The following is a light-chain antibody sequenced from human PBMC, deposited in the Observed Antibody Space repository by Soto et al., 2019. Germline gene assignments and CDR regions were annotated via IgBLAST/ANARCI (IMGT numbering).Light chain of an antibody. CDR2: QDT. J-gene: IGLJ1*01. Sequence: SYELAQPPSMSVSPGQTAVITCSGDALPRQYVYWFKQKPGQAPVLVIYQDTRRPPTITARFSGSASGTTVSLTISGVQADDEADYYCQSADTSGNIEVFGPGTKVTVL. CDR3: QSADTSGNIEV. CDR1: ALPRQY. V-gene: IGLV3-25*02.